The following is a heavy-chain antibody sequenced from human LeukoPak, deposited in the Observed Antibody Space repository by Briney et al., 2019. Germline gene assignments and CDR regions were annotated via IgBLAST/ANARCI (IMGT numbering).Heavy chain of an antibody. CDR1: GFTFSSYA. J-gene: IGHJ4*02. Sequence: GGSLRLSCAASGFTFSSYAMSWVRQAPGKGLEWVSAISGSGGSTYYADSVKGRFTISRDNSKNTLYLQMNSLRAEDTAVYYCAKDIVVVPAAIRAWDYFDYWGQGTLVTVSS. CDR2: ISGSGGST. V-gene: IGHV3-23*01. D-gene: IGHD2-2*02. CDR3: AKDIVVVPAAIRAWDYFDY.